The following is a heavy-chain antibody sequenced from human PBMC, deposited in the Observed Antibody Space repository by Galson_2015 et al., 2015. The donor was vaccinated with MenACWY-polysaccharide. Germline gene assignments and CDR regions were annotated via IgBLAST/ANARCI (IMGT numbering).Heavy chain of an antibody. V-gene: IGHV3-74*01. J-gene: IGHJ4*02. CDR2: TTSDGSST. CDR3: ARGYSAYD. CDR1: GFTCSTSW. Sequence: SLRLSCAASGFTCSTSWMHWVRQAPGEGLVWVSRTTSDGSSTNSADAAKGRFTISRNNAKNTLYLQMNSLRAEDTALYYCARGYSAYDWGQGSLVTVSA. D-gene: IGHD5-12*01.